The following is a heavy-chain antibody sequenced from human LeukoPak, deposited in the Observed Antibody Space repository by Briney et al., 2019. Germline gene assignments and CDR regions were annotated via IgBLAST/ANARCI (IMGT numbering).Heavy chain of an antibody. Sequence: ASVKVSCKASGGTFSSYAISWVRQATGQGLEWMGWMNPNSGNTGYAQKFQGRVTMTRNTSISTAYMELSSLRSEDTAVYYCARGGEGLYYFDYWGQGTLVTVSS. J-gene: IGHJ4*02. CDR1: GGTFSSYA. V-gene: IGHV1-8*02. CDR2: MNPNSGNT. CDR3: ARGGEGLYYFDY. D-gene: IGHD3-16*01.